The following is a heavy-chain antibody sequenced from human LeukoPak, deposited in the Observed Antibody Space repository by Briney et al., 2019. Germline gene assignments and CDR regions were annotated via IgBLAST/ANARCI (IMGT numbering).Heavy chain of an antibody. CDR3: ARVRTKSYSSGWYYYGMDV. CDR1: GYTFTGYY. V-gene: IGHV1-2*02. CDR2: INPNSGGT. D-gene: IGHD6-19*01. Sequence: AASVKVSCKASGYTFTGYYMHWVRQAPGQGGEWMGWINPNSGGTNYAQKFQGRVTMTRDTSISTAYMELSRLRSDDTAVYYCARVRTKSYSSGWYYYGMDVWGQGTTVTVSS. J-gene: IGHJ6*02.